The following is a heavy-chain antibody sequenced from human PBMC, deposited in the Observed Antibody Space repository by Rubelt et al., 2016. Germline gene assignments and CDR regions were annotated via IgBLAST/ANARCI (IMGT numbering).Heavy chain of an antibody. D-gene: IGHD4-23*01. Sequence: SSYGMHWVRQAPGKGLEWVAVISYDGSNKYYADSVKGRFTISRDNSKNTLYLQMNSLRAEDTAVYYCTRAMYGGNSEAYGMDVWGQGTTVTVSS. CDR2: ISYDGSNK. CDR3: TRAMYGGNSEAYGMDV. CDR1: SSYG. J-gene: IGHJ6*02. V-gene: IGHV3-30*03.